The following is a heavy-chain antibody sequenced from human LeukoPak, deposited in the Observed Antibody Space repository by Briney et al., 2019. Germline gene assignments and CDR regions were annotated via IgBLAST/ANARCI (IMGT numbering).Heavy chain of an antibody. CDR1: GGSISSYY. D-gene: IGHD5-18*01. Sequence: PSETLSLTCTVSGGSISSYYWGWIRQPPGKWLEWIGSIYYSGPTHYSPSLESRVTISVDTSKNQFSLKLASVTAADTAIYYCAKGAGGFSYYNWFDPWGQGTLVTVSS. J-gene: IGHJ5*02. CDR3: AKGAGGFSYYNWFDP. CDR2: IYYSGPT. V-gene: IGHV4-39*07.